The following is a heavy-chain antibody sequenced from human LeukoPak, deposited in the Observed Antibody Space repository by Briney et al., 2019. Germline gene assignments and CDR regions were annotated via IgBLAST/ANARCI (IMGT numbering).Heavy chain of an antibody. Sequence: SETLSLTCAVYGGSFSGYYRSWIRQSPEKGLEWIGEINHSGSTNYNPSLKSRVTISVDTSKNQFSLKLESVTAADTAVYYCASLLLIAAGYDYWAREPWSPSPQ. J-gene: IGHJ4*02. CDR1: GGSFSGYY. CDR3: ASLLLIAAGYDY. D-gene: IGHD6-13*01. V-gene: IGHV4-34*01. CDR2: INHSGST.